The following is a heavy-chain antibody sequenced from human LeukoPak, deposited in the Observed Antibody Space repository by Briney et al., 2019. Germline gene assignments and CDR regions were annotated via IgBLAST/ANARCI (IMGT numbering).Heavy chain of an antibody. CDR1: GYSISSAYY. Sequence: KPSETLSLTCTVSGYSISSAYYWGWIRQPPGKGLEWIGSIYHSGSTNYNPSLKSRVTISVDTSKNQFSLKLSSVTAADTAVYYCARGGAYYYGSGSYRAFYSFDYWGRGTLVTVSS. J-gene: IGHJ4*02. CDR3: ARGGAYYYGSGSYRAFYSFDY. CDR2: IYHSGST. D-gene: IGHD3-10*01. V-gene: IGHV4-38-2*02.